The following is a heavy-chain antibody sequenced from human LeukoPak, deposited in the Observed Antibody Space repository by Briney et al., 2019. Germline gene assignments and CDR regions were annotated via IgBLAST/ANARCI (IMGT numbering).Heavy chain of an antibody. CDR2: ISSSSSYI. Sequence: PGGSLTLSCAASGFTFSSYSMNWVRQAPGKGLEWVSPISSSSSYIYYADSVKGRFTISRDNAKNSLYLQMNSLRAEATAVYYCARPLPVRAIAARSGGDAFDIWGQGTMVSVSS. V-gene: IGHV3-21*01. J-gene: IGHJ3*02. CDR3: ARPLPVRAIAARSGGDAFDI. CDR1: GFTFSSYS. D-gene: IGHD6-6*01.